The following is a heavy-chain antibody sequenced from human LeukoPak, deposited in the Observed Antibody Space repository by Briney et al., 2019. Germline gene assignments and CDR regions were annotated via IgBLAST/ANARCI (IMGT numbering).Heavy chain of an antibody. CDR2: ISSNGGST. CDR1: GFTFSSYA. Sequence: GGSLRLSCAASGFTFSSYAMHWVRQAPGKGLEYVSAISSNGGSTYYANPVKGRFTISRDNSKNTLYLQMGSLRAEDMAVYYCATSLYSSSSTYYYCGMDVWGQGTTVTVSS. D-gene: IGHD6-6*01. V-gene: IGHV3-64*01. J-gene: IGHJ6*02. CDR3: ATSLYSSSSTYYYCGMDV.